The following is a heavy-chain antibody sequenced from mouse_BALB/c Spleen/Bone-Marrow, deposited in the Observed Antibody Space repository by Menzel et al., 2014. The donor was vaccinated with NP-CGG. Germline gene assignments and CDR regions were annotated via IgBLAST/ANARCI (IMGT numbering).Heavy chain of an antibody. CDR3: ASNIYAIDY. CDR1: GYLLTGYG. CDR2: VWGDGRT. J-gene: IGHJ4*01. V-gene: IGHV2-6-7*01. Sequence: VNLVESGPGLEAPSQSLSITCTVSGYLLTGYGVNWVSQPPGKDLEWLGLVWGDGRTDYNSALKSRLSVSKDNSKSQVFLKMNSLQTDDTARYYCASNIYAIDYWGQGTSGTVSS.